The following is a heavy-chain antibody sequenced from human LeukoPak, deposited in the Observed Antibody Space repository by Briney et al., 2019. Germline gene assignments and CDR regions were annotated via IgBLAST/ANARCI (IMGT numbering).Heavy chain of an antibody. V-gene: IGHV1-8*03. D-gene: IGHD2-2*01. CDR2: IKPDSGST. CDR3: ARELSTSVPGY. CDR1: GYTFTSHA. Sequence: GASVKVSCKASGYTFTSHAISCVRQATGLGREWMGWIKPDSGSTGHAQKFQGRVVFTSDNSIGTAYMELSSLRSEDTAVYYCARELSTSVPGYWGQGTLVTVSS. J-gene: IGHJ4*02.